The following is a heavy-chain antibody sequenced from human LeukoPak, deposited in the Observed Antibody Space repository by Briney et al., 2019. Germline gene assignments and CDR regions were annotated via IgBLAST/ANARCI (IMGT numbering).Heavy chain of an antibody. CDR3: AKDYDFWSGYCDY. J-gene: IGHJ4*02. V-gene: IGHV3-23*01. CDR2: ISGSGGRT. D-gene: IGHD3-3*01. Sequence: GGSLRLSCAASGFTFSSYAMSWVRQAPGKGLEWVSPISGSGGRTYYADSVKGRFTISRDNSKNTLYLQMNSLRVEDTAVYYCAKDYDFWSGYCDYWGQGTLVTVSS. CDR1: GFTFSSYA.